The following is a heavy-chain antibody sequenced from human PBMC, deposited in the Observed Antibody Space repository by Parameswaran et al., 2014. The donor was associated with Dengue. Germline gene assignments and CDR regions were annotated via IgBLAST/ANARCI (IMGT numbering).Heavy chain of an antibody. V-gene: IGHV3-74*01. J-gene: IGHJ6*02. D-gene: IGHD2-21*01. CDR3: ARNGRGGGDWGGMDV. CDR2: FNSDGSST. Sequence: WIRQPPGKGLVWVSRFNSDGSSTSYADSVKGRFTISRDNAKNTLYLQMNSLRAEDTAVYYCARNGRGGGDWGGMDVWGQGTTVTVSS.